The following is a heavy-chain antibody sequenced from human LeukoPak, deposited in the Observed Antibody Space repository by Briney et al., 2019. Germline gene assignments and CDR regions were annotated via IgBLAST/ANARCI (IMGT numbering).Heavy chain of an antibody. CDR3: ARASGIYGSGWYFDY. D-gene: IGHD6-19*01. Sequence: GGSLRLSCAASGFTFSSYAMSWVRQAPGKGLEWVSTINGGGYNTYYADSVKGRFTISRDNSKNTLSLQVNTLRAEDTAVYYCARASGIYGSGWYFDYWGQGTLVTVSS. CDR1: GFTFSSYA. J-gene: IGHJ4*02. CDR2: INGGGYNT. V-gene: IGHV3-23*01.